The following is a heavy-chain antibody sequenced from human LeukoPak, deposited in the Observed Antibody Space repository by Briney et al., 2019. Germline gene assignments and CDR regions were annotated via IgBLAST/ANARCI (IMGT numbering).Heavy chain of an antibody. CDR2: IYYSGST. Sequence: SSQTLSLTCTVSGGSISSGGYYWSWIRQHPGKGLEWIGYIYYSGSTYYNPSLKSRVTISVDTSKNQFSLKLSSVTAADTAVYYCARDGVTTNWFDPWGRGTLVTVSS. V-gene: IGHV4-31*03. J-gene: IGHJ5*02. D-gene: IGHD4-11*01. CDR1: GGSISSGGYY. CDR3: ARDGVTTNWFDP.